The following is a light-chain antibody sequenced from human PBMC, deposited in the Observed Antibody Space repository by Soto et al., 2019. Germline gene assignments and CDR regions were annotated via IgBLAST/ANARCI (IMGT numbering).Light chain of an antibody. Sequence: SVLTQPASVSGSPGQSITISCTGTSSDVGAYNSVSWYQQHPGKAPKLIIYDVSTRPSGISDRFSGSKSGNTASLTISGLQAEDESDYYCSSYTTSVTYVFGTGTKVPVL. CDR3: SSYTTSVTYV. J-gene: IGLJ1*01. CDR2: DVS. V-gene: IGLV2-14*01. CDR1: SSDVGAYNS.